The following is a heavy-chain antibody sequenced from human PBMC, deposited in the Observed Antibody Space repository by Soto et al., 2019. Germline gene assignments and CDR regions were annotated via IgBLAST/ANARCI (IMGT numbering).Heavy chain of an antibody. Sequence: PXGSLRLSCAASGFTFSSYAMSWVRQAPGKGLEWVSAISGSGGSTYYADSVKGRFTISRDNSKNTLYLQMNSLRAGDTAVYYCAKGQLAALYYYGMDVWGQGPTVTVSS. CDR3: AKGQLAALYYYGMDV. D-gene: IGHD6-6*01. CDR2: ISGSGGST. CDR1: GFTFSSYA. J-gene: IGHJ6*02. V-gene: IGHV3-23*01.